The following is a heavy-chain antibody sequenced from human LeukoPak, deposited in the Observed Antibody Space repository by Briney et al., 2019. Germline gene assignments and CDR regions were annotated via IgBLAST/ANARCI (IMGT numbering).Heavy chain of an antibody. D-gene: IGHD3-16*01. V-gene: IGHV1-8*01. CDR3: ARGVKRTGERYFDY. J-gene: IGHJ4*02. CDR2: MNPNSGNT. Sequence: ASVKVSCKASGYTFTSYDINWVRQATGQGLEWMGWMNPNSGNTGYAQKFQGRVTMTRNTSISTAYMELSSLRSEDTAVYYCARGVKRTGERYFDYWGQGTLVTVSS. CDR1: GYTFTSYD.